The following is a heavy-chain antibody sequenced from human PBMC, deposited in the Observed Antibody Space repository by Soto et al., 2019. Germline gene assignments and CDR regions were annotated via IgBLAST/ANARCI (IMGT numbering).Heavy chain of an antibody. CDR1: GFTCTNAW. CDR2: IKSKTDGGTT. V-gene: IGHV3-15*07. J-gene: IGHJ5*02. CDR3: TTILS. Sequence: EVQLVESGGGLVKPGGSLRLSCAASGFTCTNAWMNCVRQAPGKGLEWVGRIKSKTDGGTTDYAAPVKGRFTVSREDSRSTLYLHMNSLKTDDTAVYYCTTILSWGRGTRVTVSS.